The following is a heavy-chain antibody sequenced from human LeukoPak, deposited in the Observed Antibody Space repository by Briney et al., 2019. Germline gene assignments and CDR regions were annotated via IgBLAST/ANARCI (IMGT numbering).Heavy chain of an antibody. J-gene: IGHJ4*02. D-gene: IGHD3-3*01. CDR1: GGSFSGYY. CDR3: ARVSYDFWSGYSTQFDY. Sequence: NSSETLSLTCAVYGGSFSGYYWSWIRRPPGKGLEWIGEINHSGSTNYNPSLKSRVTISVDTSKNQFSLKLSSVTAADTAVYYCARVSYDFWSGYSTQFDYWGQGTLVTVSS. V-gene: IGHV4-34*01. CDR2: INHSGST.